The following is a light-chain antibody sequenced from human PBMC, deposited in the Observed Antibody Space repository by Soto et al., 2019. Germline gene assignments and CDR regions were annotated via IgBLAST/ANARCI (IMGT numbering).Light chain of an antibody. CDR1: QSISSY. CDR2: DAS. V-gene: IGKV3-11*01. J-gene: IGKJ4*01. Sequence: EIVLTQSPATLSLSPGERATLSCRASQSISSYLGWYQQKPGQAPRLLIYDASNRATGIPARFSGSGSGTDFTLTISSLEPEDFAVYYSQHRSNWPLTFGGGTKVEIK. CDR3: QHRSNWPLT.